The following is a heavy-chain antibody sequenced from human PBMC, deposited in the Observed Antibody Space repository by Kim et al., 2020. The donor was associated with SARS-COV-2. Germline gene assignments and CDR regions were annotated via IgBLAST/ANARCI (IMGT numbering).Heavy chain of an antibody. V-gene: IGHV3-33*01. CDR3: ARGDRYTDGADFDY. CDR1: GFTFSSYG. J-gene: IGHJ4*02. D-gene: IGHD5-18*01. CDR2: IWYDGSNK. Sequence: GGSLRLSCAASGFTFSSYGMHWVRQAPGKGLEWVAVIWYDGSNKYYVDSVKGRFTISRDNSKNTLYLQMNSLRAEDTAVYYCARGDRYTDGADFDYWGQGPLVTVSS.